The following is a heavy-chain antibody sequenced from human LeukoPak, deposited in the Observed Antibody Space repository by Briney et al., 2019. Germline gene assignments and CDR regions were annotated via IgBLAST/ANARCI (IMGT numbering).Heavy chain of an antibody. Sequence: SETLSLTCTVSGGSISTSNYYWGWIRQPPGKGLEWIGNIFYSGSTYYSPSLRSRVTISLDTSRNQFSLKLNSVTAADTAVYYCARDLPYSSSWESIDYWGQGTLVTVSS. CDR3: ARDLPYSSSWESIDY. CDR2: IFYSGST. D-gene: IGHD6-13*01. J-gene: IGHJ4*02. CDR1: GGSISTSNYY. V-gene: IGHV4-39*07.